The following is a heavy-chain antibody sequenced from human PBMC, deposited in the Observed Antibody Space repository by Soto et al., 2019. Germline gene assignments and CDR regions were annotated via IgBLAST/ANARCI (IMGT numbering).Heavy chain of an antibody. CDR1: GFTFSSYA. D-gene: IGHD3-10*01. CDR3: ARGLILWFGELSRRGGYYYYMDV. Sequence: GGSLRLSCAASGFTFSSYAMHWVRQAPGKGLEWVAVISYDGSNKYYADSVKGRFTISRDNSKNTLYLQMNSLRAEDTAVYYCARGLILWFGELSRRGGYYYYMDVWGKGTTVTVSS. J-gene: IGHJ6*03. CDR2: ISYDGSNK. V-gene: IGHV3-30-3*01.